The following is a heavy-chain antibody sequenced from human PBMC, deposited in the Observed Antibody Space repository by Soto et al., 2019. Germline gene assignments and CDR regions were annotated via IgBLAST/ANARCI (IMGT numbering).Heavy chain of an antibody. CDR3: ARDGWITAACAGGGHWFEH. J-gene: IGHJ5*02. CDR2: IIPIFGTA. CDR1: GGTFSSYA. V-gene: IGHV1-69*13. Sequence: SVKVSCKASGGTFSSYAISWVRQAPGQGLEWMGGIIPIFGTANYAQKFQGRVTITADESTSTAYMELSSLRSDDTAVYYCARDGWITAACAGGGHWFEHWGQGTLVTVPS. D-gene: IGHD3-10*01.